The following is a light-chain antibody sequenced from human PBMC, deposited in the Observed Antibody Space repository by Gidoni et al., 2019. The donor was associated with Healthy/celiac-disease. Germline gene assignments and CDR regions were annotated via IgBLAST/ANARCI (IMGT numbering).Light chain of an antibody. CDR1: TGAVTSGHY. J-gene: IGLJ1*01. V-gene: IGLV7-46*01. CDR3: LLSYSGALYV. CDR2: DTS. Sequence: QAVVTQEPSLTVSPGATVTLTCGSSTGAVTSGHYPYWFQQKPGQAPRTLIYDTSNKHSWTPARFSGSLLGGKAALTLSCAQPEDEAEYYCLLSYSGALYVFGTGTKVTVL.